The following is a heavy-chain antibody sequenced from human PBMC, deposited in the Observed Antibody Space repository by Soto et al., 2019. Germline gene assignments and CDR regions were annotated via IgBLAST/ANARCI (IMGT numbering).Heavy chain of an antibody. V-gene: IGHV3-30-3*01. J-gene: IGHJ6*02. D-gene: IGHD3-9*01. CDR3: ARVKYFDWLVSYYYYGMDV. CDR1: GFTFSSYA. Sequence: HPGGSLRLSCAASGFTFSSYAMHWVRQAPGKGLEWVAVISYDGSNKYYADSVKGRFTISRDNSKNTLYLQMNSLRAEDTAVYYCARVKYFDWLVSYYYYGMDVWGQGTTVTVSS. CDR2: ISYDGSNK.